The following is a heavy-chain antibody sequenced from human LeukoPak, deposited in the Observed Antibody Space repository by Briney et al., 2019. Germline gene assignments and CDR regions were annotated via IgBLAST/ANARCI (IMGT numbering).Heavy chain of an antibody. CDR1: GGSISGYY. Sequence: SETLSLTCTVSGGSISGYYWSWIRQPPGKGLEWIGYIYYSGSTNYNPSLKSRVTISVDTSKNQFSLKLSSVTAADTAVYYCARVGYAWGQGTLVTVSS. CDR2: IYYSGST. CDR3: ARVGYA. D-gene: IGHD2-15*01. V-gene: IGHV4-59*01. J-gene: IGHJ4*02.